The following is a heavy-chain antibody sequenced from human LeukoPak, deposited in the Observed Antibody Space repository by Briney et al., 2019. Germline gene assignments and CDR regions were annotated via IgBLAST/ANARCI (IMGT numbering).Heavy chain of an antibody. CDR2: IVPSGGST. V-gene: IGHV3-23*01. J-gene: IGHJ5*02. CDR3: ARVVVGRWFGEFRASINWFDP. CDR1: GFTFSRYA. Sequence: PGGSLRLSCAASGFTFSRYAMSWVRQAPGKGLEWVSAIVPSGGSTYYADSVKGRFTISRDNSRNTLYLQINILTAEDTAVYYCARVVVGRWFGEFRASINWFDPWGQGTLVTVSS. D-gene: IGHD3-10*01.